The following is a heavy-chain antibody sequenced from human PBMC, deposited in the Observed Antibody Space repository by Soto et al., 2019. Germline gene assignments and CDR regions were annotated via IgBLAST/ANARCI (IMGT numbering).Heavy chain of an antibody. D-gene: IGHD5-12*01. CDR2: IWHDGTNK. CDR1: GFSFNTYG. Sequence: QVLLVESGGGVVQPGTSLRLSCVASGFSFNTYGMHWVRQPPGKGLEWVAGIWHDGTNKYYADSVQGRVTISRDNSGNTLYLHMSSLRAEDTAKYFCVREGYSGYFFDYWGQGTLVSVSS. J-gene: IGHJ4*02. CDR3: VREGYSGYFFDY. V-gene: IGHV3-33*08.